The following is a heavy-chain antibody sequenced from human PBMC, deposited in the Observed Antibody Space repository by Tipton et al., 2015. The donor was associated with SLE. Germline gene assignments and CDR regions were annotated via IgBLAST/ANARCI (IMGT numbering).Heavy chain of an antibody. V-gene: IGHV4-59*01. J-gene: IGHJ5*02. Sequence: TLSLTCTVSGGSINTFFWSWIRQPPGKGLEWIGYIYYSGSTHYNPSLKSRVTMSVDTSKNQFSLKLTSVTAADTAGYYCARLEDPFGIFGVPKGWFDPWGQGTLVTVSS. CDR2: IYYSGST. CDR1: GGSINTFF. D-gene: IGHD3-3*01. CDR3: ARLEDPFGIFGVPKGWFDP.